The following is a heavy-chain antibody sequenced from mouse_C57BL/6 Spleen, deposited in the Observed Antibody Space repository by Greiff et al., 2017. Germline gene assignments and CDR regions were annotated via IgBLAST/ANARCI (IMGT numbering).Heavy chain of an antibody. CDR1: GFTFSDYG. CDR2: ISNLAYSI. Sequence: EVKLMESGGGLVQPGGSLKLSCAASGFTFSDYGMAWVRQAPRKGPEWVAFISNLAYSIYYADTVTGRFTISRENAKNTLYLEMSSLRSEDTAMYYCARHGDYAPFAYWGQGTLVTVSA. V-gene: IGHV5-15*01. J-gene: IGHJ3*01. CDR3: ARHGDYAPFAY. D-gene: IGHD2-13*01.